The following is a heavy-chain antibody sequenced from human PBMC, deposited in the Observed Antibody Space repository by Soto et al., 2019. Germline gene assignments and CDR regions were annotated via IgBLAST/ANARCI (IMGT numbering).Heavy chain of an antibody. J-gene: IGHJ4*02. D-gene: IGHD4-17*01. Sequence: ASVKVSCKASGYTFTSYYMHWVRQAPGQGLEWMGIINPSGGSTSYAQKFQGRVTMTRDTSTSTVYMELSSLRSEDTAVYYCARDPRRSTVTTSGLPAYWGQGTLVLVSS. CDR2: INPSGGST. CDR1: GYTFTSYY. CDR3: ARDPRRSTVTTSGLPAY. V-gene: IGHV1-46*01.